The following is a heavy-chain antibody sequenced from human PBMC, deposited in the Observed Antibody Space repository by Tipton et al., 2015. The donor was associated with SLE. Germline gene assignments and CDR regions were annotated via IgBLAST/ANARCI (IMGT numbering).Heavy chain of an antibody. J-gene: IGHJ4*02. Sequence: TLSLTCTVSGDSLSSGYYWAWIRQPPGKGLEWIATVHYTGITYYNPSLKSRNTMSVDTSKNQFSLKLTSVTAADTAVYYCARGGAYDYWGQGKLVTVSS. CDR3: ARGGAYDY. V-gene: IGHV4-38-2*02. CDR1: GDSLSSGYY. CDR2: VHYTGIT. D-gene: IGHD1-26*01.